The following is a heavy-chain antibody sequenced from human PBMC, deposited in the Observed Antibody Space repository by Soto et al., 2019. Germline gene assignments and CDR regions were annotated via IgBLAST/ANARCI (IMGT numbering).Heavy chain of an antibody. J-gene: IGHJ4*02. Sequence: QVQLVQSGAEVKKPGSSVKVSCKASGGTFSSYAISWVRQAPGQGLEWMGGIIPIFGTANYAQKFQGRVTITADESTTTAYMELSSLRYEDTAVYYCVCHRTTLKYYWAERVDYWGQGTLVTVSS. CDR2: IIPIFGTA. D-gene: IGHD3-16*01. V-gene: IGHV1-69*12. CDR3: VCHRTTLKYYWAERVDY. CDR1: GGTFSSYA.